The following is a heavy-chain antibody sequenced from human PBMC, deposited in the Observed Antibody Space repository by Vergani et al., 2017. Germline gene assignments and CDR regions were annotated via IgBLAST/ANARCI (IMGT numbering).Heavy chain of an antibody. CDR2: IYYSGST. V-gene: IGHV4-59*01. J-gene: IGHJ5*02. CDR3: ARVGRGGYNPYTGFDP. Sequence: QVQLQESGPGLVKPSETLSLTCTVSGGSISSYFWSWIRQPPGKGLEWIGYIYYSGSTNYNPSLKSRVTISVDTSKNQFSLKLSSVTAADAAVYYCARVGRGGYNPYTGFDPWGQGTLVTVSS. D-gene: IGHD5-24*01. CDR1: GGSISSYF.